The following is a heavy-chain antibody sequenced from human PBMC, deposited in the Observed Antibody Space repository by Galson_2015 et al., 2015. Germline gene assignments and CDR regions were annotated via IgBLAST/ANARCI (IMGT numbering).Heavy chain of an antibody. Sequence: SLRLSCATSGFTFSSYGMNWVRQAPGKGLEWVANIKQDGSEKYYVDSVKGRFTISRDNAKSSLYLQMNSLRAEDTAVYFCARDILGGSFWYEGLDSWGQGTRVTVSS. D-gene: IGHD6-13*01. CDR2: IKQDGSEK. CDR3: ARDILGGSFWYEGLDS. V-gene: IGHV3-7*03. CDR1: GFTFSSYG. J-gene: IGHJ4*02.